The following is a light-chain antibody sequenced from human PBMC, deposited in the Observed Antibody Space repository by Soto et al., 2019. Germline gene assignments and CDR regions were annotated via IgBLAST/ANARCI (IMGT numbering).Light chain of an antibody. J-gene: IGLJ2*01. CDR1: SSDVGGYNY. Sequence: QSVLTQPPSASGSPGQSVTISCTGTSSDVGGYNYVSWYQQHPGKAPKLMIYEVSNRPSGVPDRFSGSKSGNTAPLTVSGLQAEDEADYYCSSYAGSNNVVFGGGTKQTVL. V-gene: IGLV2-8*01. CDR3: SSYAGSNNVV. CDR2: EVS.